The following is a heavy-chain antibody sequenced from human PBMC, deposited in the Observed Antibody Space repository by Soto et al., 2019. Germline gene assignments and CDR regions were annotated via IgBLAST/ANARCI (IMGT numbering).Heavy chain of an antibody. CDR3: ASGKGDYVYGMDV. CDR1: GFTFSSYG. V-gene: IGHV3-48*02. J-gene: IGHJ6*02. D-gene: IGHD1-26*01. Sequence: GGSLRLSCAASGFTFSSYGVNWVRQAPVKGLEWVSYISSVISIIHYADSVKGRFTISRDNAKNSLYLQMNSLRDEDTAVYYCASGKGDYVYGMDVWGQGTTVTVSS. CDR2: ISSVISII.